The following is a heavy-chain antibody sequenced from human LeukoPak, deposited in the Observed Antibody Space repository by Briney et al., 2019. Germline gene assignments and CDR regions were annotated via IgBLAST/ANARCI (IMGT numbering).Heavy chain of an antibody. CDR3: ARVSLGSGSYSYYYYYMDV. J-gene: IGHJ6*03. CDR2: MHTSGST. D-gene: IGHD3-10*01. CDR1: GGSISSYY. Sequence: SSETLSLTCTVSGGSISSYYWSWIRQPAGKGLEWIGRMHTSGSTNHNPSLKSRVTMSGDTSKNQFSLKLSSVTAADTAVYYCARVSLGSGSYSYYYYYMDVWGKGTTVTVSS. V-gene: IGHV4-4*07.